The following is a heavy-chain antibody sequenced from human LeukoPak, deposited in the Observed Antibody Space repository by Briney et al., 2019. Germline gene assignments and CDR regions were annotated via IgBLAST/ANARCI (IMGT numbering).Heavy chain of an antibody. J-gene: IGHJ6*02. CDR2: IYTSGST. V-gene: IGHV4-61*02. D-gene: IGHD5-18*01. Sequence: SETLSLTCTVSGGSISSGSYYWSWLRQPAGKGLEWIGRIYTSGSTNYNPSLKSRVTISVDTSKNQFSLKPSSVTAADTAVYYCAKSLGGGYSYGYYYYYGMDVWGQGTTVTVSS. CDR1: GGSISSGSYY. CDR3: AKSLGGGYSYGYYYYYGMDV.